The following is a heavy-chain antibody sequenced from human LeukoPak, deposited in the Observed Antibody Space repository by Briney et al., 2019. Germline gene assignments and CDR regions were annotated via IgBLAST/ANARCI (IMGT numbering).Heavy chain of an antibody. CDR2: ISSSSTYI. V-gene: IGHV3-21*01. CDR3: ARGPYTDY. Sequence: GGCLRLSCAASGFTFSSYSMNWVRQAPGKGLEWVSSISSSSTYIYYADSVKGRFTISRDNAQNSLYLQMDSLRAEDTAMYYCARGPYTDYWGQGTLVTVSS. D-gene: IGHD2-2*02. J-gene: IGHJ4*02. CDR1: GFTFSSYS.